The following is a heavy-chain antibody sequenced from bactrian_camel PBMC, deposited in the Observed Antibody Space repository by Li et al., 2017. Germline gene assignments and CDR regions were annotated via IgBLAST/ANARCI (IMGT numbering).Heavy chain of an antibody. CDR3: AADSYGPGVADAHDVADFGY. J-gene: IGHJ6*01. D-gene: IGHD2*01. CDR2: LDSDGTK. Sequence: QVQLVESGGGSVQPGGSLRLSCVASGYTFDNFCVAWFRQAPGKEREGVALLDSDGTKTYAGSVKGRFTISKDNAKNTLYLQMSSLRPEDTAMYYCAADSYGPGVADAHDVADFGYWGQGTQVTVS. CDR1: GYTFDNFC. V-gene: IGHV3S53*01.